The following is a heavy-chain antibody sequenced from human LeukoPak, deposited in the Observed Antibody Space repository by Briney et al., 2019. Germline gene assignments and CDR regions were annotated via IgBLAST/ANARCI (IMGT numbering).Heavy chain of an antibody. Sequence: GGSLRLSCAASGFTFSSYSMNWVRRAPGKGLEWVSSISSSSSYIYYADSVKGRFTISRDNAENSLYLQMNSLRAEDTAVYYCARDWTPYYYDSSGYPDYWGQGTLVTVSS. CDR1: GFTFSSYS. CDR2: ISSSSSYI. V-gene: IGHV3-21*01. D-gene: IGHD3-22*01. J-gene: IGHJ4*02. CDR3: ARDWTPYYYDSSGYPDY.